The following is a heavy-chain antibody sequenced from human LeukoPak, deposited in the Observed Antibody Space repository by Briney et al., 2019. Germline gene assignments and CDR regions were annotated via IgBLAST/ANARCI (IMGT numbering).Heavy chain of an antibody. Sequence: PSETLSLTCTVSGGSISSYYWSWIRQPPGKGLEWIGYIYYSGSTNYNPSLKSRVTISVDTSKNQFSLKLSSATAADTAVYYCARDRGSYYYDSSGPTGGYYYGMDVWGQGTTVTVSS. CDR1: GGSISSYY. J-gene: IGHJ6*02. D-gene: IGHD3-22*01. CDR2: IYYSGST. CDR3: ARDRGSYYYDSSGPTGGYYYGMDV. V-gene: IGHV4-59*01.